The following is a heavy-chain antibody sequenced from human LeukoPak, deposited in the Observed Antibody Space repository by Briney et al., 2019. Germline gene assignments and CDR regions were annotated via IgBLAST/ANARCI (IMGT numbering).Heavy chain of an antibody. J-gene: IGHJ4*02. Sequence: SETLSLTCTVSGGSISSYYWSWIRQPPGKGLEWIGYIYYSGSTNYNPSLKSRVTISVDTFKNQFSLKLSSVTAADTAVYYCARATREWELDYWGQGTLVTVSS. V-gene: IGHV4-59*01. D-gene: IGHD1-26*01. CDR3: ARATREWELDY. CDR2: IYYSGST. CDR1: GGSISSYY.